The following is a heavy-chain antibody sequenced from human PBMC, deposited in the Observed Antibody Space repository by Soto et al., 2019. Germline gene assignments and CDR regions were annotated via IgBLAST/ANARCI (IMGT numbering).Heavy chain of an antibody. Sequence: QVQLVASGGGVVQPGRSLRVSCVASGFTFRNYGMHWVRQAPGKGLEWVAYMSFDGTKIFYADSVKGRFTISRDNSKNTLFLHMNSLSAEDTAVYYCARSGGDYGDYVVDHWGQGTLVTVSS. CDR3: ARSGGDYGDYVVDH. CDR2: MSFDGTKI. CDR1: GFTFRNYG. D-gene: IGHD4-17*01. V-gene: IGHV3-33*01. J-gene: IGHJ4*02.